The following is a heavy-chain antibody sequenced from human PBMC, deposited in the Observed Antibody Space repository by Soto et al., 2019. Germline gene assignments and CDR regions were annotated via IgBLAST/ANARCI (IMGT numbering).Heavy chain of an antibody. CDR1: GFTFSSYS. J-gene: IGHJ4*02. CDR2: ISYDGSNK. D-gene: IGHD3-10*01. Sequence: GGSLRLSCAASGFTFSSYSMNWVRQAPGKGLEWVAVISYDGSNKYYADSVKGRFTISRDNSKNTLYLQMNSLRAEDTAVYYCARDPALVRGVIEPYFDYWGQGTLVTVSS. V-gene: IGHV3-30*03. CDR3: ARDPALVRGVIEPYFDY.